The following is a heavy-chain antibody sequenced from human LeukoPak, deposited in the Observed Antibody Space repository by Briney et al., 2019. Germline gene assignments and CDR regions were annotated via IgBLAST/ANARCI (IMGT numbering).Heavy chain of an antibody. CDR2: ISSSSSYI. Sequence: GGSLRLSCAASGFTFSSYSMNWVRQAPGKGLEWVSSISSSSSYIYYADSVKGRFTISRDNAKNSLYLQMNSLRAEDTAVYYCARARSMTTVTVGYWGQGTLVTVSS. CDR3: ARARSMTTVTVGY. CDR1: GFTFSSYS. J-gene: IGHJ4*02. V-gene: IGHV3-21*01. D-gene: IGHD4-11*01.